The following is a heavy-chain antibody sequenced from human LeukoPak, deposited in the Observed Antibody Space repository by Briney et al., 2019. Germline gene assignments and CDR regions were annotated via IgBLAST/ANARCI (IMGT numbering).Heavy chain of an antibody. CDR3: ARDQGYCSSTSCYTGDAFDI. CDR2: ISSSSSYI. J-gene: IGHJ3*02. CDR1: GFTFSSYS. D-gene: IGHD2-2*02. Sequence: PGGSLRLSCAASGFTFSSYSMNWVRQAPGKGLEWVSSISSSSSYIYYADSVKGRFTISRDNAKNSLYLQMNSLRAEDTAVYYCARDQGYCSSTSCYTGDAFDIWGQGTMVTVSS. V-gene: IGHV3-21*01.